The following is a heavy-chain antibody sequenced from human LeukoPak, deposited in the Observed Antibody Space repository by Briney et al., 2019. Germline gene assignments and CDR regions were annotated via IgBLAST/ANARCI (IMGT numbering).Heavy chain of an antibody. D-gene: IGHD2-15*01. CDR2: ISGSGGST. CDR3: ARGREGSGYLDY. V-gene: IGHV3-23*01. J-gene: IGHJ4*02. Sequence: GGSLRLSCAASGFTFSSYAMSWVRQAPGKGLEWVSAISGSGGSTYYADSVKGRFTISRDNAKNSLYLQMNSLRAEDTAVYYCARGREGSGYLDYWGQGTLVTVSS. CDR1: GFTFSSYA.